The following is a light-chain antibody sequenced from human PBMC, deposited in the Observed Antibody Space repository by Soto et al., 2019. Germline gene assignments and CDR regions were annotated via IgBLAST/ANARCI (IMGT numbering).Light chain of an antibody. V-gene: IGKV3-11*01. J-gene: IGKJ2*01. CDR2: DAS. Sequence: EIVLTQSPATLSLSPGERATLSCRASQSVSSYLAGYQQKPGQAPRLLIYDASNRATGIPARFSGSASGTDFTLTISSLLPEDFAVYYCQQRSNWPHPFGQGTKLEIK. CDR1: QSVSSY. CDR3: QQRSNWPHP.